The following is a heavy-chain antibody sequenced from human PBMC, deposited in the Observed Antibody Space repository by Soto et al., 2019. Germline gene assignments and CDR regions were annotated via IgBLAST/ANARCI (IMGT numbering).Heavy chain of an antibody. Sequence: GGSLRLSCAASGFTFSTYAMSWVRQAPGKGLEWVSAISGSGGNTYYEDSVKGRFTISRDNSKNTLFLQMNSLRVEDTAMYYCTKKAVAEYWGQGTLVTVSS. CDR1: GFTFSTYA. D-gene: IGHD6-19*01. CDR3: TKKAVAEY. J-gene: IGHJ4*02. V-gene: IGHV3-23*01. CDR2: ISGSGGNT.